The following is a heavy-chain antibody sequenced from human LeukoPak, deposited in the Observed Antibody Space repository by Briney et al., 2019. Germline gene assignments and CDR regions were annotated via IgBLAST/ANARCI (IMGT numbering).Heavy chain of an antibody. CDR3: ATLGRLGELSLYRFDY. J-gene: IGHJ4*02. Sequence: ASVKVSCKASGGTFSSYAISWVRQAPGKGLEWMGGFDPEDGETIYAQKFQGRVTMTEDTSTDTAYMELSSLRSEDTAVYYCATLGRLGELSLYRFDYWGQGTLVTVSS. D-gene: IGHD3-16*02. CDR1: GGTFSSYA. V-gene: IGHV1-24*01. CDR2: FDPEDGET.